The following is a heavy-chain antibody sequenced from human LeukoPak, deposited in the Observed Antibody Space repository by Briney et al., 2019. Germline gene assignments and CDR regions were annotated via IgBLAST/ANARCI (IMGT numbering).Heavy chain of an antibody. CDR3: ARDDCGGDCYTLLDY. J-gene: IGHJ4*02. Sequence: GGSLRLSCAASGFTFSSYSMNWVRQAPGKGLEWVSSISSSYIYYADSVKGRFTISRDNAKNSLYLQMNSLRAEDTAVNYCARDDCGGDCYTLLDYWGQGTLVTVSS. V-gene: IGHV3-21*01. CDR1: GFTFSSYS. D-gene: IGHD2-21*01. CDR2: ISSSYI.